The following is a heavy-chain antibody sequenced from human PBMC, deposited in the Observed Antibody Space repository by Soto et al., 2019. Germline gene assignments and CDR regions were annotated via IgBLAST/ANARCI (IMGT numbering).Heavy chain of an antibody. CDR2: LHSGGDT. J-gene: IGHJ4*02. CDR3: ARGGDFYDILTGPYPGAFDY. V-gene: IGHV3-53*04. CDR1: GIPVSSNY. Sequence: AGGSLRLSCAASGIPVSSNYMTWVRQAPGKGLEWVSVLHSGGDTYYANSVKGRFTISRHDSTNTLFLQMNSLTPEDTAVYYCARGGDFYDILTGPYPGAFDYWGQGTLVTVSS. D-gene: IGHD3-9*01.